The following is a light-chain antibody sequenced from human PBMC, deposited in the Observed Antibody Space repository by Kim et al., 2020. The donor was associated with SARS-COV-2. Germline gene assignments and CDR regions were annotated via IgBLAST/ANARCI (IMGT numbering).Light chain of an antibody. Sequence: EVVMTQSPATLPVSPGERVTLSCKASQNVGRSLAWYQQKPGQSPRLLIYGASIRATGVPAWFSGSGSGTDFTLTISSLQSVDFAVYYCQQYDKWPPYTFGQGTKLEI. CDR2: GAS. CDR1: QNVGRS. J-gene: IGKJ2*01. V-gene: IGKV3-15*01. CDR3: QQYDKWPPYT.